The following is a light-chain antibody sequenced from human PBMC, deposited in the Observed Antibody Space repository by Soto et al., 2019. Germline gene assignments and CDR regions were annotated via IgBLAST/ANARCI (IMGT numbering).Light chain of an antibody. Sequence: DIQMTQFPPTLSASIGDRVTITCRASQTISRSLAWYQQKPGKAPKLLIYKASTLETGVPSRFSGSESGTEFTLTISSLQPDDFATYYCPQDVSYSPYTFGPGNRLAIK. CDR2: KAS. CDR3: PQDVSYSPYT. V-gene: IGKV1-5*03. J-gene: IGKJ2*01. CDR1: QTISRS.